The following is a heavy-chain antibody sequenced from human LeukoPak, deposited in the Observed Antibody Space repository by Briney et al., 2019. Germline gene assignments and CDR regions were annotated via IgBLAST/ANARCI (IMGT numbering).Heavy chain of an antibody. CDR1: GFTFSSYS. Sequence: GGSLRVSCAASGFTFSSYSMNWVRQAPGKGLEWLSYISRSSTTIYYADSVKGRFTISRDNAKNSLYLQMNSLRDEDTAVYYCARDSHLDFDYWGQGTLVTVSS. CDR2: ISRSSTTI. J-gene: IGHJ4*02. CDR3: ARDSHLDFDY. V-gene: IGHV3-48*02.